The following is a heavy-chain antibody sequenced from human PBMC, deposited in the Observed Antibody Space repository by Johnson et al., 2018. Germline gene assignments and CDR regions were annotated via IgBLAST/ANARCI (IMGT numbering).Heavy chain of an antibody. CDR1: GFTFSTYA. V-gene: IGHV3-64*01. J-gene: IGHJ1*01. CDR2: ISRNGAST. D-gene: IGHD3-22*01. Sequence: VQLVESGGGLVQPGGSLRLSCAASGFTFSTYAMHWVRQAPGKGLEYVSTISRNGASTYYANAVKGRFTISRDNSKNTLYLQMASLRAEDMAVSYCARATSGYTYEYPTYGGQGTRVTDSS. CDR3: ARATSGYTYEYPTY.